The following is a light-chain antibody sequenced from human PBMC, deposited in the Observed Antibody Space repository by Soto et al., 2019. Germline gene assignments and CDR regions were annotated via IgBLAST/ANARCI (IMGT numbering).Light chain of an antibody. J-gene: IGKJ3*01. CDR3: QQCYSWPPLCI. V-gene: IGKV3-11*01. Sequence: EVVLTQSPATLSLSPGDRATLSCRASQSVNSYLAWYQQKPGQAPRLLVYDSSNRAPGIPARFSGGGSGSDFTLTMSSLEPEDFAVYYCQQCYSWPPLCIFGPGTKVDFK. CDR1: QSVNSY. CDR2: DSS.